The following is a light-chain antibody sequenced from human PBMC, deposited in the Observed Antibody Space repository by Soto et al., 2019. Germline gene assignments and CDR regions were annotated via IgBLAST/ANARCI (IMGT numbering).Light chain of an antibody. V-gene: IGKV1-27*01. CDR3: QKYNSAPLT. Sequence: DIQMTQSPSSLSASVGDRVTITCRASQDIATYLARYQQKPWKVPKLLLYAASTLQSGVPPRFSGSGSGTDITLIISSLQPEEVATYFCQKYNSAPLTFGGGTYVEIK. J-gene: IGKJ4*01. CDR1: QDIATY. CDR2: AAS.